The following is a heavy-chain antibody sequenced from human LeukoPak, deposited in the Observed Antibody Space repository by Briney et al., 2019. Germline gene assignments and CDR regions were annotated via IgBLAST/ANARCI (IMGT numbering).Heavy chain of an antibody. CDR2: IYYSGDT. CDR1: GDSISNYY. Sequence: PSETPSLTCTVSGDSISNYYWTWIRQPPGKGLEWIGYIYYSGDTNYNPSLKSRVTISLDTSKNQFSLKLTSVTAADTAMYYCARRKAKTPNYFDYWGQGALVTVSS. V-gene: IGHV4-59*08. J-gene: IGHJ4*02. CDR3: ARRKAKTPNYFDY.